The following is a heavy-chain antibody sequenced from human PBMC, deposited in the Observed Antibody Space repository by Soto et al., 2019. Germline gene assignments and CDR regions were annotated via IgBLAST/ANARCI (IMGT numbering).Heavy chain of an antibody. CDR3: ALGPESSAIAD. D-gene: IGHD2-21*01. Sequence: ASVKVSCKASGYTFTSYAMHWVRQAPGQRLEWMGWINAGNGNTKYSQKFQGRVTITRDTSASTAYMELSSLRSEDTAVYYWALGPESSAIADWGQGTLVTVSS. CDR1: GYTFTSYA. V-gene: IGHV1-3*01. J-gene: IGHJ4*02. CDR2: INAGNGNT.